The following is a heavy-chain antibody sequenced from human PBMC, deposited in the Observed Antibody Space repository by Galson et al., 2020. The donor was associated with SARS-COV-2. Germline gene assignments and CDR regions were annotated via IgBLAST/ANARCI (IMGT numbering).Heavy chain of an antibody. CDR3: ARDGLKDTYYDFWSGYSSYYYYYMDV. D-gene: IGHD3-3*01. CDR1: GYTFTSYY. Sequence: ASVKVSCKASGYTFTSYYMHWVRQAPGQGLEWMGIINPSGGSTSYAQKFQGRVTMTRDTSTSTVYMELSSLRSEDTAVYYCARDGLKDTYYDFWSGYSSYYYYYMDVWGKGTTVTVSS. V-gene: IGHV1-46*01. CDR2: INPSGGST. J-gene: IGHJ6*03.